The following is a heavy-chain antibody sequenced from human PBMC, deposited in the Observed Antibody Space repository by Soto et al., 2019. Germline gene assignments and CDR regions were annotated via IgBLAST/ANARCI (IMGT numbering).Heavy chain of an antibody. CDR1: GGSISSGDYY. J-gene: IGHJ4*02. D-gene: IGHD3-22*01. CDR2: IYYSGST. Sequence: PSETLSLTCTVSGGSISSGDYYWSWIRQPPGKGLEWIGYIYYSGSTYYNPSLKSRVTISVDTSKNQFSLKLSSVTAADTAVYYCARGSYYYDSSGYYHYRGQGTLVTVLS. CDR3: ARGSYYYDSSGYYHY. V-gene: IGHV4-30-4*01.